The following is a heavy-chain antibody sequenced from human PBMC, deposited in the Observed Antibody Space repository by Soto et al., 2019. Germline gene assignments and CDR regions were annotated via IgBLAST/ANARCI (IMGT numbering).Heavy chain of an antibody. Sequence: SVKVSCKASGYTFTSYAMHWGRQAPGQRLEWMGWINAGNGNTKYSQKFQGRVTITRDTSASTAYMELSSLRSEDTAVYYCARGIAVAGIDYWGQGTLVTVSS. V-gene: IGHV1-3*01. J-gene: IGHJ4*02. D-gene: IGHD6-19*01. CDR1: GYTFTSYA. CDR3: ARGIAVAGIDY. CDR2: INAGNGNT.